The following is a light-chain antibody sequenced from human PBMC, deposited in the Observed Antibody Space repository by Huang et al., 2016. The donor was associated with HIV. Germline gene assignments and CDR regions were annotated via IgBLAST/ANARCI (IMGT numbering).Light chain of an antibody. Sequence: IQLTQSPSSLSASVGDRVTITCRASQGISSYLAWYQQKPGKAPKLRMYAAATLQKGGPSRVSGSGSGTGVTLTISSLQPEDSATCYCQQVKSYPLTCGGGTKVEIK. CDR1: QGISSY. J-gene: IGKJ4*01. CDR3: QQVKSYPLT. V-gene: IGKV1-9*01. CDR2: AAA.